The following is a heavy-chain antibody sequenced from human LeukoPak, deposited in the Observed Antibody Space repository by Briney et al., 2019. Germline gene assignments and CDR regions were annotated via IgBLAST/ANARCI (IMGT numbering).Heavy chain of an antibody. Sequence: SETLSLTCTVSGGSISSYYWSWIRQPAGKGLEWIGRIYTSGSTNYNPSLKSRVTMSVDTSKNQFSLYFHSVTAADTAVYFCGSSHSSSWYDFWGQGALVTVSS. CDR3: GSSHSSSWYDF. J-gene: IGHJ4*02. D-gene: IGHD6-13*01. CDR1: GGSISSYY. CDR2: IYTSGST. V-gene: IGHV4-4*07.